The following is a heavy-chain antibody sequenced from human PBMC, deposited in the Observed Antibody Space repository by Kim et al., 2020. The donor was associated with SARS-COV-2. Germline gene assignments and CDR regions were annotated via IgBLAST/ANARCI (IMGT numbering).Heavy chain of an antibody. Sequence: YSPYLQSRLTITRDTSKNQVVLPMTNMDPVDTATYYCAQSSSSTTWGFDYWGQGTLVTVSS. D-gene: IGHD2-2*01. CDR3: AQSSSSTTWGFDY. J-gene: IGHJ4*02. V-gene: IGHV2-5*01.